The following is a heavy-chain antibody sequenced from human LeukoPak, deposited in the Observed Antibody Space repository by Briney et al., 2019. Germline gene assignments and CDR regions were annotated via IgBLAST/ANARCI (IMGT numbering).Heavy chain of an antibody. D-gene: IGHD6-13*01. V-gene: IGHV4-61*02. CDR2: IYTSGST. Sequence: SETLSLTCTVSGGPMSSGRYYWRWIRQPAGKGLEWIGRIYTSGSTNYNPSLKSRVTISVDTSKNQFSLKLSSVTAADTAVYYCATIAAAGDRPYYYYYMDVWGKGTTVTVSS. J-gene: IGHJ6*03. CDR3: ATIAAAGDRPYYYYYMDV. CDR1: GGPMSSGRYY.